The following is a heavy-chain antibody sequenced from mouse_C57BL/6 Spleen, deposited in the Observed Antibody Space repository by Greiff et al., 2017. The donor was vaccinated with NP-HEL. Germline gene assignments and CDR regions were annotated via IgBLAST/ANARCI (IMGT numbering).Heavy chain of an antibody. CDR3: TRRGYPFYYAMDY. D-gene: IGHD2-2*01. V-gene: IGHV1-26*01. CDR1: GYTFTDYY. J-gene: IGHJ4*01. Sequence: VQLQQSGPELVKPGASVKISCKASGYTFTDYYMNWVKQSHGKSLEWIGDINPNNGGTSYNQKFKGKATLTVDKSSSTAYMELRSLTSEDSAVYYCTRRGYPFYYAMDYWGQGTSVTVSS. CDR2: INPNNGGT.